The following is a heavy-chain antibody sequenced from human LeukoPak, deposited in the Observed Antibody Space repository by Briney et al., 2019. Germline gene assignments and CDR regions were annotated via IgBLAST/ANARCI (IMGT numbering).Heavy chain of an antibody. V-gene: IGHV4-59*08. CDR1: GGSISGYY. Sequence: PSETLPLTCTVSGGSISGYYWSWIRQSPGKGLVWIGYIYYSGSTNYNPSLKSRVTISEDMSKNQFSLKLSSVTAADTALYYCARHFTYYYDSSGYPRDAFDIWGQGTMVTVSS. J-gene: IGHJ3*02. CDR3: ARHFTYYYDSSGYPRDAFDI. D-gene: IGHD3-22*01. CDR2: IYYSGST.